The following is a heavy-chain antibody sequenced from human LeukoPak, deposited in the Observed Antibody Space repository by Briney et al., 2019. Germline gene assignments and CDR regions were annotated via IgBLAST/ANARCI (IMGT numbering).Heavy chain of an antibody. CDR3: ARGNSGYDPSHLDY. V-gene: IGHV3-33*01. J-gene: IGHJ4*02. CDR2: IWYDGSNK. CDR1: GFTFSSYG. Sequence: GGSLRLSCAASGFTFSSYGMHWVRQAPGKGLEWVAAIWYDGSNKYYADSVKGRFTISRDNSKNTLYLQMNSLRAEDTAVYYCARGNSGYDPSHLDYWGQGTLVTVSS. D-gene: IGHD5-12*01.